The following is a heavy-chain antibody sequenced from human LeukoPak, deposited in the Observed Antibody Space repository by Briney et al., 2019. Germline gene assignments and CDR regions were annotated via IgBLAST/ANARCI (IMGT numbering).Heavy chain of an antibody. CDR2: IYYSGST. CDR1: GGSISSSSYY. CDR3: ASQSGGSGSYTFDP. J-gene: IGHJ5*02. Sequence: SETLSLTCTVSGGSISSSSYYWGWIRQPPGKGLEWIGSIYYSGSTYYNPSLKSRVTISVDTSKNQFSLKLSSVTAADTAAYYCASQSGGSGSYTFDPWGQGTLVTVSS. D-gene: IGHD3-10*01. V-gene: IGHV4-39*01.